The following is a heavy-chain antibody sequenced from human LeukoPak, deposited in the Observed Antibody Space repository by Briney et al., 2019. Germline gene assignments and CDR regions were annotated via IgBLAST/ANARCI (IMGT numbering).Heavy chain of an antibody. Sequence: GASVKVSCKASGGTFSSYAISWVRQAPGQGLEWMGGIIPIFGTAIYAQKFQGRVTITADESTSTAYMELSSLRSEDTAVYYCARARDSSGLHFDYWGQGTLVTVSS. D-gene: IGHD3-22*01. V-gene: IGHV1-69*13. J-gene: IGHJ4*02. CDR2: IIPIFGTA. CDR3: ARARDSSGLHFDY. CDR1: GGTFSSYA.